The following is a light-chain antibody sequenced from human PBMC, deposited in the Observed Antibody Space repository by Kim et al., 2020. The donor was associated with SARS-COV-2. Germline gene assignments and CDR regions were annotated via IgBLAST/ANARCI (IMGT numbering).Light chain of an antibody. Sequence: QSALTQPASVSGSPGQSITISCTGTSSDVGGYKYVSWYQQHPGKAPKLVIYEVSNRPSGVYNRFSGSKSGNTASLTISGLQAEDEADYYCSSYIRGSTNYVFGTGTKVTVL. J-gene: IGLJ1*01. CDR1: SSDVGGYKY. V-gene: IGLV2-14*01. CDR2: EVS. CDR3: SSYIRGSTNYV.